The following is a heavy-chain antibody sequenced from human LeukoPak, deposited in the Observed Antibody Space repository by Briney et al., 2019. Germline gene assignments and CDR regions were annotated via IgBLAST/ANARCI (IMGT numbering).Heavy chain of an antibody. CDR1: GGSVSSDG. CDR2: IIPIFGTA. V-gene: IGHV1-69*01. J-gene: IGHJ4*02. CDR3: ARAVSPDIDYYDSSGYYYSPFDY. D-gene: IGHD3-22*01. Sequence: GSSMKVWCKASGGSVSSDGICWGRQAHGQGLEWMGGIIPIFGTANYAQKFQGRVTITADESTSTAYMELSSLRSEDTAVYYRARAVSPDIDYYDSSGYYYSPFDYWGQGTLVTVSS.